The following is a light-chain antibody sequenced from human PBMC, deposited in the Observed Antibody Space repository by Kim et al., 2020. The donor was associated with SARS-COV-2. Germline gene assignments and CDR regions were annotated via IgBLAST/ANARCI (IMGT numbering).Light chain of an antibody. V-gene: IGKV1-39*01. J-gene: IGKJ1*01. CDR1: HTISNY. CDR2: AAS. CDR3: QQSYSTPRT. Sequence: YIGARITLTCRASHTISNYLNWYQQQPGKAPKLLIYAASSLQSGVPSRFSGSGSGTDFTLTISNLHPEDFATYYCQQSYSTPRTFGQGTKVDIK.